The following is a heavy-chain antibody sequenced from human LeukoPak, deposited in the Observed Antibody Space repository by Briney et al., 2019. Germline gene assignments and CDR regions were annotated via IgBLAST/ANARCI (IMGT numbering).Heavy chain of an antibody. D-gene: IGHD4-17*01. CDR2: XSYXGXXX. CDR1: GXTFXSYA. CDR3: ARDHDYGDYFDY. J-gene: IGHJ4*02. Sequence: GGSLRLSCAASGXTFXSYAMHWVRQAPGXGLXXXXVXSYXGXXXXXAXXXXXRXTXXXDNSKNTLYLXMNSLRAEDTPVYYCARDHDYGDYFDYWGQGTLVTVSS. V-gene: IGHV3-30*01.